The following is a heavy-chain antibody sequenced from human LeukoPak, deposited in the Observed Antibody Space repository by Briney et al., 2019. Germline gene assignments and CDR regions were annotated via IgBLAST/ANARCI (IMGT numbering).Heavy chain of an antibody. Sequence: RASVKVSCKASGYTFTSYGISWVRQAPGQGLEWMGWISPYSDNTNYAQNLQGRVTMTTDTSTSTAYMELRSLTSDDTAMYYCARGGPFSIAAARVYYFDYWGQGTLVTVSS. V-gene: IGHV1-18*01. D-gene: IGHD6-13*01. CDR1: GYTFTSYG. J-gene: IGHJ4*02. CDR2: ISPYSDNT. CDR3: ARGGPFSIAAARVYYFDY.